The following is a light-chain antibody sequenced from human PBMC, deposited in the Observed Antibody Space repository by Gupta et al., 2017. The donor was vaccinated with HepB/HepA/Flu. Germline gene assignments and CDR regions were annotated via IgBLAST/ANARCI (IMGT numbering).Light chain of an antibody. CDR2: DVN. V-gene: IGLV2-14*03. CDR3: SSYTSSSTLV. CDR1: SRDVGAYNY. J-gene: IGLJ2*01. Sequence: QSALTQPASVSGSPGQSITISCTGTSRDVGAYNYVSWYQQHPGKAPKLIIYDVNDRPSGISNRFSGSKSGNTASLTISGLQTEDEADYYCSSYTSSSTLVFGGGTKLTVL.